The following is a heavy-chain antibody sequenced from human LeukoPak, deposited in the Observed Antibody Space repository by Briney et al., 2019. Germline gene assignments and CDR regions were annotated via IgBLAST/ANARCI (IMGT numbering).Heavy chain of an antibody. D-gene: IGHD3-22*01. CDR2: INPMFGTA. CDR3: ARAPYSYSDITGQHRGPFDY. J-gene: IGHJ4*02. Sequence: SVKVSCKASGDTFSNYAINWVRQAPGQGLEWMGGINPMFGTANYAQKVQGRVTITTDESTSTSYMELSSLRSDDTAVFYCARAPYSYSDITGQHRGPFDYWGQGTLVTVSS. CDR1: GDTFSNYA. V-gene: IGHV1-69*05.